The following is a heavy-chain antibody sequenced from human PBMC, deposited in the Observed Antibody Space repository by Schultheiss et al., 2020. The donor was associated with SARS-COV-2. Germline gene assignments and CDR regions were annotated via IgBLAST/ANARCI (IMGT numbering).Heavy chain of an antibody. Sequence: SETLSLTCAVYGGSFSGYYWSWIRQPPGKGLEWIGEINHSGSTNYNPSLKSRVTISVDTSKNQFSLKLSSVTAADTAVYYCARGARGIAVFDYWGQGTLVTVSS. CDR1: GGSFSGYY. CDR3: ARGARGIAVFDY. V-gene: IGHV4-34*01. D-gene: IGHD6-19*01. J-gene: IGHJ4*02. CDR2: INHSGST.